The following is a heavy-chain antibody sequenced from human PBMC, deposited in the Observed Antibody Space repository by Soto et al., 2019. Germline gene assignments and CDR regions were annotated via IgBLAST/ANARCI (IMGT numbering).Heavy chain of an antibody. J-gene: IGHJ4*02. CDR3: AKDTGPN. Sequence: LRLSCAASGFTFDNYAMHWVRQAPGKGLEWVSGISWNSNTIAYADSVKGRFTISRDNAKNSLYLQMNSLRAEDTAFYYCAKDTGPNWGQGTLVTVSS. CDR2: ISWNSNTI. CDR1: GFTFDNYA. V-gene: IGHV3-9*01.